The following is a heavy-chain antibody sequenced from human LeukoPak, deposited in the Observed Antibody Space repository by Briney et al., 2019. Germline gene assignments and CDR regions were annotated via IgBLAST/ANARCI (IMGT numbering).Heavy chain of an antibody. J-gene: IGHJ4*02. D-gene: IGHD3-10*01. Sequence: PSETLSLTCTVSGGSISSGSYYWSWIRQPAGKGLEWIGYIYYSGSTNYNPSLKSRVTISVDTSKNQFSLKLSSVTAADTAVYYCARHLEGSGSYWNDYWGQGTLVTVSS. V-gene: IGHV4-61*10. CDR1: GGSISSGSYY. CDR2: IYYSGST. CDR3: ARHLEGSGSYWNDY.